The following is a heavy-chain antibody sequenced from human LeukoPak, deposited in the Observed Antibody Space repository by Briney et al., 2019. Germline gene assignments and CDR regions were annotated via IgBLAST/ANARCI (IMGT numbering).Heavy chain of an antibody. CDR1: GFTFDDYA. CDR2: ISWNSGSI. CDR3: ASAAYGY. V-gene: IGHV3-9*01. J-gene: IGHJ4*02. D-gene: IGHD2-2*01. Sequence: GGSLRLSCAVSGFTFDDYAMHWVRQAPGKGLEWVSGISWNSGSIGYADSVKGRFTISRDNAKNSLYLQMNSLRAEDTALYYCASAAYGYWGQGTLVTVSS.